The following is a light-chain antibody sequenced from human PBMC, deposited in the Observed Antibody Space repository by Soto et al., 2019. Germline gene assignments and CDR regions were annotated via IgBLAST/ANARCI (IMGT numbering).Light chain of an antibody. CDR1: QSVSRNY. CDR2: GAS. V-gene: IGKV3-20*01. J-gene: IGKJ4*01. Sequence: EVVLTQSPGTLSLSPGDRATLSCRASQSVSRNYLAWYQQKPGQTPRLLIFGASNRAADIPARFSASGSGTDFTHTISGLEPDDFAVYYCQQYDFLPLTFGGGTRL. CDR3: QQYDFLPLT.